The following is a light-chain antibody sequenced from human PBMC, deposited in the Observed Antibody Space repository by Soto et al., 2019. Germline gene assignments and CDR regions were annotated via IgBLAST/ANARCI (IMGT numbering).Light chain of an antibody. V-gene: IGLV2-14*03. CDR2: DVS. J-gene: IGLJ1*01. CDR1: SRDVGGYNY. Sequence: ALTQPASVSGAPWQAIAISCTGTSRDVGGYNYVSWYQQHPGRAPKLMIYDVSNRPSGVSNRFSGSKSGNTASLTISGLQAEDEADYYCSSYTSSSTYVFGTGTKVTVL. CDR3: SSYTSSSTYV.